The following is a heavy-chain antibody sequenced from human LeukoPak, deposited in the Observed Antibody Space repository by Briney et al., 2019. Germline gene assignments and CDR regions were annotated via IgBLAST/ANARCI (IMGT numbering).Heavy chain of an antibody. CDR2: ISGSGGST. D-gene: IGHD3-3*01. Sequence: GGSLRLSCAASGFTFSSYAMSWVRQAPGKGLECVSAISGSGGSTYYADSVKGRFTISRDNSKNTLYLQMSSLRAEDTAVYYCARPKPDFWSGYYVYYFDYWGQGTLVTVSS. V-gene: IGHV3-23*01. CDR3: ARPKPDFWSGYYVYYFDY. J-gene: IGHJ4*02. CDR1: GFTFSSYA.